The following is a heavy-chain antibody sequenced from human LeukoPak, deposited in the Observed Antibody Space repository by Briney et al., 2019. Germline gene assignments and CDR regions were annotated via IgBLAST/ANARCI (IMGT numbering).Heavy chain of an antibody. CDR2: ISSSSNTI. CDR1: GFTFSSYS. Sequence: PGGSLRLSCAASGFTFSSYSMNWVRQAPGKGLEWLSYISSSSNTIHYADSVRGRFTISRDNGKNSLYLQMNSLRDGDTAVFYCAKPPGYSSGWPSDAFDIWGQGTMVTVSS. CDR3: AKPPGYSSGWPSDAFDI. V-gene: IGHV3-48*02. D-gene: IGHD6-19*01. J-gene: IGHJ3*02.